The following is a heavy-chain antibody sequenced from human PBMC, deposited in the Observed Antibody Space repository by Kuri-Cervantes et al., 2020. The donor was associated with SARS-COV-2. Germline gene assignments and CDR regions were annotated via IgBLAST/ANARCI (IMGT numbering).Heavy chain of an antibody. CDR2: IYPGDSDT. Sequence: GESLKISCKGSGYSSSNFWIAWVRQMPGKGLEWMGIIYPGDSDTRYSPSFQGQVTISADKSISTAYLQWASLKASDTAMYYCAIPRRDYGSGSRYGGFDYWGQGTLVTVSS. D-gene: IGHD3-10*01. V-gene: IGHV5-51*01. CDR1: GYSSSNFW. J-gene: IGHJ4*02. CDR3: AIPRRDYGSGSRYGGFDY.